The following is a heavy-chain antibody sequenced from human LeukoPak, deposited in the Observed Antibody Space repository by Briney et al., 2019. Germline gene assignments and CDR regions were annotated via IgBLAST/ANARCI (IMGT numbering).Heavy chain of an antibody. CDR2: ISYSGST. D-gene: IGHD3-22*01. Sequence: PSGTLSLTCTVSGGSISSYYWSWIRQPPGKGLEWIGYISYSGSTNYNPSLKSRVTISVDTSKNQFSLKLRSVTAADTAVYYCARHGSDYSFDYWGQGTLVTVSS. CDR1: GGSISSYY. CDR3: ARHGSDYSFDY. J-gene: IGHJ4*02. V-gene: IGHV4-59*08.